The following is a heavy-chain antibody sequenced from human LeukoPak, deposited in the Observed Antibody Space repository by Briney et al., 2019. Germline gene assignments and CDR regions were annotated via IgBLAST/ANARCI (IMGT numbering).Heavy chain of an antibody. Sequence: SETLSLTCTVSGGSISSGDYYWSWIRQPPGKGLEWIGYIYYSGSTYYNPSLKSRVTISVDTSKNQFSLKLSSVTAADTAVYYCAKRLNYYDSSGYYRIGAFDIWGQGTMVTVSS. CDR1: GGSISSGDYY. CDR2: IYYSGST. D-gene: IGHD3-22*01. J-gene: IGHJ3*02. V-gene: IGHV4-30-4*08. CDR3: AKRLNYYDSSGYYRIGAFDI.